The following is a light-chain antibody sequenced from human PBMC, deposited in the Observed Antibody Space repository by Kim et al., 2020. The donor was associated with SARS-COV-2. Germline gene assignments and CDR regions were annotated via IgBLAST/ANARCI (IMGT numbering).Light chain of an antibody. J-gene: IGKJ1*01. CDR1: QDIRNH. Sequence: GDRVTITCRASQDIRNHLGWYQQKPGRAPKFLISAASTLENGVPSRFSGSGSGTDFTLTISSLQPDDFASYYCLQDYSYPRTFGLGTKV. CDR2: AAS. CDR3: LQDYSYPRT. V-gene: IGKV1-6*01.